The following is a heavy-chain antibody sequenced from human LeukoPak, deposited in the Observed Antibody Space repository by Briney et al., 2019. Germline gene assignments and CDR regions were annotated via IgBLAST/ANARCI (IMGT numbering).Heavy chain of an antibody. J-gene: IGHJ4*02. Sequence: SETLSLTCTVSVVSIGRSSYYWGWIRQPPGKGLEWIGNIYYNGNTDYNPSLKSRVTISVDTSKNQFSLKLSSVTAAETAVYYCARVAAKTVDYWGQGTLVTVSS. V-gene: IGHV4-39*07. CDR3: ARVAAKTVDY. D-gene: IGHD2-15*01. CDR2: IYYNGNT. CDR1: VVSIGRSSYY.